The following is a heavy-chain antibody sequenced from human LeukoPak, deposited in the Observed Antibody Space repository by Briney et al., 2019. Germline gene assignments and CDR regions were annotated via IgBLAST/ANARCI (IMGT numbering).Heavy chain of an antibody. Sequence: PGGSLRLSCAASGFTFSSYGMHWVRQAPGKGLEWVAVISYDGSNKHYADSVKGRFTISRDNSKNTLYLQMNSLRAEDTAVYYCAKDAHYYDSSGYYFSYFDYWGQGTLVTVSS. V-gene: IGHV3-30*18. J-gene: IGHJ4*02. CDR3: AKDAHYYDSSGYYFSYFDY. D-gene: IGHD3-22*01. CDR1: GFTFSSYG. CDR2: ISYDGSNK.